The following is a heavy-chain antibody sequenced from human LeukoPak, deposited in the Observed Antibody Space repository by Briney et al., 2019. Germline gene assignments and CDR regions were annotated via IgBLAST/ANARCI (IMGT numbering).Heavy chain of an antibody. CDR1: GFTFSNAW. D-gene: IGHD2-2*01. Sequence: GGSLRLSCAASGFTFSNAWMNWVRQAPGKGLEWVSYIISRSSTIHYADSVKGRFTISRDNAKNSLYLQMNTLRDEDTAVYYCARYCSSSSCSGGFDYWGHGTLVTVSS. J-gene: IGHJ4*01. CDR2: IISRSSTI. V-gene: IGHV3-48*02. CDR3: ARYCSSSSCSGGFDY.